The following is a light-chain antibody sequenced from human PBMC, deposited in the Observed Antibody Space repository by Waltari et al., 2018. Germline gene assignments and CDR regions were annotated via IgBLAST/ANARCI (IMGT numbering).Light chain of an antibody. CDR1: SSDVGGYNY. CDR2: DVS. Sequence: QSALTQPASVSGSPGQSITISCPGTSSDVGGYNYVPWYQQHPGKAPKLMIYDVSNRPSGVSNRFSGSKSGNTASLTISGLQPEDEADYYCSSYTSSTIYVFGTGTKVTVL. J-gene: IGLJ1*01. CDR3: SSYTSSTIYV. V-gene: IGLV2-14*01.